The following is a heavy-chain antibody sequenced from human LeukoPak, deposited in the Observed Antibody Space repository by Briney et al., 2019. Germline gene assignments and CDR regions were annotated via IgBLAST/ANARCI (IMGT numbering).Heavy chain of an antibody. CDR1: GGSISSSSYY. CDR2: IYHSGST. V-gene: IGHV4-39*01. CDR3: ARPPVLTAAGTGFGFDP. J-gene: IGHJ5*02. D-gene: IGHD6-13*01. Sequence: SETLSLTCTVSGGSISSSSYYWGWIRQPPGKGLEWIGSIYHSGSTYYNPSLKSRVTISVDTSKNQFSLKLSSVTAADTAVYYCARPPVLTAAGTGFGFDPWGQGTLVTVSS.